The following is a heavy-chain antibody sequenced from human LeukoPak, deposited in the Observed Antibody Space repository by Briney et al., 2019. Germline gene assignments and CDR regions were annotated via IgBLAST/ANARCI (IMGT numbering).Heavy chain of an antibody. V-gene: IGHV1-8*01. CDR2: MNPNSGNT. CDR3: ARGYSGFNWFDP. CDR1: GYTFTSYD. D-gene: IGHD5-12*01. J-gene: IGHJ5*02. Sequence: ASVKVSCTASGYTFTSYDINWVRQATGQGLEWMGWMNPNSGNTGYAQKFQGRVTMTRNTSISTAYMELSSLRSEDTAVYYCARGYSGFNWFDPWGQGTLVTVSS.